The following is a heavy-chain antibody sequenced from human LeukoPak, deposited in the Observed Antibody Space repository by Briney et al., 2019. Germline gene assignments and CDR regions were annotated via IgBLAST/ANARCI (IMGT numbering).Heavy chain of an antibody. CDR2: IYYSGST. CDR3: ARVEYDILTGHFHYFNY. J-gene: IGHJ4*02. D-gene: IGHD3-9*01. CDR1: GGSISSSSYY. Sequence: PSETLSLTCTVSGGSISSSSYYWGWIRQPPGKGLEWIGSIYYSGSTYYNPSLKSRVTISVGTSKNQFSLKLSSVTAADTAVYYCARVEYDILTGHFHYFNYWGRGSLVTVFS. V-gene: IGHV4-39*07.